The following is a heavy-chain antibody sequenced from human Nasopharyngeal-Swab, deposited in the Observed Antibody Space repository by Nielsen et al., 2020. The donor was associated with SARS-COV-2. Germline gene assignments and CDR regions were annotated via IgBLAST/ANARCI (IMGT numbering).Heavy chain of an antibody. CDR3: ARGIMGASSSGLQH. J-gene: IGHJ1*01. D-gene: IGHD1-26*01. V-gene: IGHV4-59*12. Sequence: WIRQPPGKGVEWIGYISYSGSTSYNPSLKSRVTMSVDTSKNQFSLKLISVTAADTAVYFFARGIMGASSSGLQHWGQGTLVTVSS. CDR2: ISYSGST.